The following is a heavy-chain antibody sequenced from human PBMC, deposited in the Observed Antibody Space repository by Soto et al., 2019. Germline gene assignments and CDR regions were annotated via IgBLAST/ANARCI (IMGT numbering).Heavy chain of an antibody. Sequence: ASVKVSCKVSGYTLTELSMHWVRQAPGKGLEWMGGFDPEDGETIYAQKFQGRVTMTEDTSTDTAYMELSSLRSKVTAEYYCAKGPSGGTYYYYYYMDVWGKGTTVTVSS. V-gene: IGHV1-24*01. J-gene: IGHJ6*03. CDR1: GYTLTELS. D-gene: IGHD3-10*01. CDR2: FDPEDGET. CDR3: AKGPSGGTYYYYYYMDV.